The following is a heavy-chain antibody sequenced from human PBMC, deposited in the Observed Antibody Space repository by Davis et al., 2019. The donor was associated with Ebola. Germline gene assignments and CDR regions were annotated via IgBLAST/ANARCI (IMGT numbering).Heavy chain of an antibody. J-gene: IGHJ4*02. CDR3: ARQEGPFDY. Sequence: SETLSLTCTVSGGSISSSSYYWGWIRQPPGKGLEWIGSIYYSGSTYYNPSLKSRVTISVDTSKNQFSLKLSSVTAADTAVYYCARQEGPFDYWGQGTLATVSS. CDR2: IYYSGST. CDR1: GGSISSSSYY. V-gene: IGHV4-39*01.